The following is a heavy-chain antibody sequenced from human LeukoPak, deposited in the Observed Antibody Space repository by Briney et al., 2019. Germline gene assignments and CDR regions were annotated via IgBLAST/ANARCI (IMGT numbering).Heavy chain of an antibody. D-gene: IGHD2-2*01. Sequence: ASVKVSCKASGYTFTSYYMHWVRQAPGQGLEWMGWISAYNGNTNYAQKLQGRVTMTTDTSTSTAYMELRSLRSDDTAVYYCARDHVCQLRRVMDYYYYGMDVWGQGTTVTVSS. CDR2: ISAYNGNT. V-gene: IGHV1-18*04. CDR3: ARDHVCQLRRVMDYYYYGMDV. CDR1: GYTFTSYY. J-gene: IGHJ6*02.